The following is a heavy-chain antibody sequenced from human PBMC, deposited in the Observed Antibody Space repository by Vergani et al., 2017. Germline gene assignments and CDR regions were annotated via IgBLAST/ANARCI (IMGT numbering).Heavy chain of an antibody. CDR3: ARLLLEWFHWGIYYYMDV. CDR1: GGSFSGYY. Sequence: QVQLQQWGAGLLKPSETLSLTCAVYGGSFSGYYWSWNRQPPGKGLEWIGEINHSGSTNYNPSLKSRVTISVDTSKNQVSLKLSSVTSADTVVYYCARLLLEWFHWGIYYYMDVWGKGTTVTVSS. V-gene: IGHV4-34*01. J-gene: IGHJ6*03. CDR2: INHSGST. D-gene: IGHD3-3*01.